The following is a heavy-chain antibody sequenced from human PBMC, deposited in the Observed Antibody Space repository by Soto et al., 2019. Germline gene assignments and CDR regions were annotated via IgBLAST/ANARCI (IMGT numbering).Heavy chain of an antibody. V-gene: IGHV3-30*18. CDR1: GFTFSSYG. J-gene: IGHJ6*02. CDR2: ISYDGSNK. CDR3: AKEGYSYGSVYYYYGMDV. D-gene: IGHD5-18*01. Sequence: PGGSLRLSCAASGFTFSSYGMHWVRQAPGKGLEWVAVISYDGSNKHYADSVKGRFTISRDNSKNTLYLQMNSLRAEDTAVYYCAKEGYSYGSVYYYYGMDVWGQGTTVTVSS.